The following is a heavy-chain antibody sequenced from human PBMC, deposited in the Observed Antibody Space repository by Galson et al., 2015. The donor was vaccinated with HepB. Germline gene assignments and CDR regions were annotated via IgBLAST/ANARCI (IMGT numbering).Heavy chain of an antibody. Sequence: ETLSLTCAVYGGSFSGYYWSWIRQPPGKGLEWIGEINHSGSTNYNPSLKSRVTISVDTSKNQFSLKLSSVTAADTAVYYCARGRAFFLPAAIPTRIFDYWGQGTLVTVSS. V-gene: IGHV4-34*01. CDR1: GGSFSGYY. J-gene: IGHJ4*02. CDR3: ARGRAFFLPAAIPTRIFDY. D-gene: IGHD2-2*01. CDR2: INHSGST.